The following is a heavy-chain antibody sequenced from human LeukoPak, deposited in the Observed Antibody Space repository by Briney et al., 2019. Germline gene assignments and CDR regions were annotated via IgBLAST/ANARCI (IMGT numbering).Heavy chain of an antibody. Sequence: GGSLRLSCAASGFTFNSYEMNWVRQAPGKGLEWVSYINSGGSAIYYADSVKGRFAISRDNAKNSLYLQMNSLRADDTAVYYCAKGAGVDTDGMDVWGQGTTVTVSS. D-gene: IGHD5-18*01. CDR1: GFTFNSYE. V-gene: IGHV3-48*03. CDR2: INSGGSAI. J-gene: IGHJ6*02. CDR3: AKGAGVDTDGMDV.